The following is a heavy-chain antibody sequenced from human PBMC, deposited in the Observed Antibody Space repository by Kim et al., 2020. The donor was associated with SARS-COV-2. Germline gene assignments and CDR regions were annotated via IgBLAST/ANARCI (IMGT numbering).Heavy chain of an antibody. J-gene: IGHJ4*02. Sequence: YSPSFQGQVTISADKSIRTAYLQWSSLKASDTAMYYCARLYGSGLLVPDYWGQGTLVTVSS. D-gene: IGHD3-10*01. V-gene: IGHV5-51*01. CDR3: ARLYGSGLLVPDY.